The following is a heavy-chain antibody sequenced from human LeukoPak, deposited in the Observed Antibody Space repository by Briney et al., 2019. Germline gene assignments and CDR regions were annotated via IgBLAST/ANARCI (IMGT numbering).Heavy chain of an antibody. V-gene: IGHV3-7*03. CDR1: GFLFSTYW. CDR2: IKQDGSEE. J-gene: IGHJ4*02. D-gene: IGHD4-17*01. Sequence: GGSLRLSCAASGFLFSTYWMTWVRQAPGKGLEWVANIKQDGSEEYYVDSVTGRFTIFRDNAKNLLYLQMNSLRAEDTAVYYCARGYGDYGLWGQGTLVTVSS. CDR3: ARGYGDYGL.